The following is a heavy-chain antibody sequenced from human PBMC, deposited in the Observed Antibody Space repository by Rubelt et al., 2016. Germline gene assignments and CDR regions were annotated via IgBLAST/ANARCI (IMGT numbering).Heavy chain of an antibody. Sequence: EVQLVESGGGLIQPGGSRRLSCAASGFTVGSNYMSWVRQAPGKGLEWVSVIHSGGTPSYADSVRGRFTPSRDNSKNTVFLQMNGLRAEDTAVYYCAGADYSKGFFDYWGQGTLVAVSS. CDR2: IHSGGTP. CDR1: GFTVGSNY. CDR3: AGADYSKGFFDY. D-gene: IGHD2-21*01. V-gene: IGHV3-53*01. J-gene: IGHJ4*02.